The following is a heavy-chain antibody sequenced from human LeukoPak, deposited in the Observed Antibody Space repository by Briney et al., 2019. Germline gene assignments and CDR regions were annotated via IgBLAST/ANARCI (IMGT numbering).Heavy chain of an antibody. Sequence: GESLKISCKASGYSFTSYWIGWVRQMPGKGLEWMGIIYPGDSDTRYSPSFQGQVTISADKSISTAYLQWSSLKASDTAMYYCASQSAAGVYYYYGMDVWGQGTTVTVSS. CDR3: ASQSAAGVYYYYGMDV. CDR1: GYSFTSYW. CDR2: IYPGDSDT. V-gene: IGHV5-51*01. J-gene: IGHJ6*02. D-gene: IGHD6-13*01.